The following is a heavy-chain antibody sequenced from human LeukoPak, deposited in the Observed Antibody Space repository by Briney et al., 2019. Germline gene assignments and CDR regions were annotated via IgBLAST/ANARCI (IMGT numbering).Heavy chain of an antibody. D-gene: IGHD3-22*01. CDR1: GFTFSDYY. V-gene: IGHV3-7*01. CDR3: ARDTDDDSSGYYYYFDY. Sequence: GGSLRLSCAASGFTFSDYYMSWVRQAPGKGLEWVANIKQDGSEKYYVDSVKGRFTISRDNAKNSLYLQMNSLRAEDTAVYYCARDTDDDSSGYYYYFDYWGQGTLVTVSS. J-gene: IGHJ4*02. CDR2: IKQDGSEK.